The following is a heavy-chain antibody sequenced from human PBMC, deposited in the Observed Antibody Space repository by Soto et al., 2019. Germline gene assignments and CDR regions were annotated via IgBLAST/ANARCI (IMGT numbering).Heavy chain of an antibody. CDR3: ARDSSGYAYYYYGMDV. V-gene: IGHV1-18*04. CDR2: ISAYNGNT. J-gene: IGHJ6*02. D-gene: IGHD3-22*01. Sequence: ASVKFSCKASGYTFTSYGISWVRQAPGQGLECMGWISAYNGNTNYAQKLQGRVTMTTXTXXSXXXMXLRXLRSDDTAVYYCARDSSGYAYYYYGMDVWG. CDR1: GYTFTSYG.